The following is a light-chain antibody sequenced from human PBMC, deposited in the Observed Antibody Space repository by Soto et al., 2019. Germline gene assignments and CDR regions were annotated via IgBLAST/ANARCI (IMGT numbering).Light chain of an antibody. CDR2: WAS. CDR1: QNVLYSSNNENY. CDR3: QQYYSTPFT. V-gene: IGKV4-1*01. J-gene: IGKJ3*01. Sequence: DIVMTQSPDSLAVSLGERATINCKSSQNVLYSSNNENYLAWYQQKPGQPPKLLIYWASTRESGVPDRFSGSGSGTDLTLTISSLQAEDVAVYYCQQYYSTPFTFGPGTKVDIK.